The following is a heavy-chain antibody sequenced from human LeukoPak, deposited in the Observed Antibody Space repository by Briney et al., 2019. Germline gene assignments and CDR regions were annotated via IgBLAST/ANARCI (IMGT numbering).Heavy chain of an antibody. J-gene: IGHJ4*02. V-gene: IGHV4-34*01. CDR3: ARVSEATVVTDPAYDY. D-gene: IGHD4-23*01. Sequence: SETLSLTCAVYGGSFSVYYWSWIRHPPGKGLECIGEINHSGSTNYNPSLKSRVTISVDTSKNQFSLKLSSVTDAATAVYYCARVSEATVVTDPAYDYWGQGTLVTVSS. CDR1: GGSFSVYY. CDR2: INHSGST.